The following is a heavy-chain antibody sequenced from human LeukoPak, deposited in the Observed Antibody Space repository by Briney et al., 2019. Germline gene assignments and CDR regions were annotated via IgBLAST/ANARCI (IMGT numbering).Heavy chain of an antibody. Sequence: ASVKVSCKASGYTFTGYYMHWVRQAPGQGLEWMGWIDPNSGGTNYAQKFQGWVTMTRDTSISTAYMELSRLRSDDTAVYYCARDMGQIVATKYYYYGMDVWGQGTTVTVSS. CDR1: GYTFTGYY. CDR2: IDPNSGGT. J-gene: IGHJ6*02. V-gene: IGHV1-2*04. D-gene: IGHD5-12*01. CDR3: ARDMGQIVATKYYYYGMDV.